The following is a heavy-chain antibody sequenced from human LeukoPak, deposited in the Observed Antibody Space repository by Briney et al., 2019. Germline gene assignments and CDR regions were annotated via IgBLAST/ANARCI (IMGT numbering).Heavy chain of an antibody. CDR1: GGSVTSTNW. CDR2: VHLDGRT. V-gene: IGHV4-4*02. D-gene: IGHD3-3*01. J-gene: IGHJ4*02. CDR3: AREGGFYRPLDY. Sequence: SETLSLTCGVSGGSVTSTNWWTLVRQPPGKSLEWIGEVHLDGRTNYNPSLKSRLIMSVDLPENHISLKLTSVTAADTAVYYCAREGGFYRPLDYSGQGTLVTVSS.